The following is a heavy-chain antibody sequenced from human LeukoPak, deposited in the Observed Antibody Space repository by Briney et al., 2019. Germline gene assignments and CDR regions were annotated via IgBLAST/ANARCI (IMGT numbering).Heavy chain of an antibody. CDR2: INPNSGGT. D-gene: IGHD3-16*01. Sequence: ASVKVSCKASGYTFTGYYMHWVRQAPGQGLEWMGWINPNSGGTNYAQKFQGRVTMTRDTSISTAYMELSRLRSDDTAVYYCARDRFAGGDAFDIWGQGTMVTVSS. J-gene: IGHJ3*02. CDR3: ARDRFAGGDAFDI. V-gene: IGHV1-2*02. CDR1: GYTFTGYY.